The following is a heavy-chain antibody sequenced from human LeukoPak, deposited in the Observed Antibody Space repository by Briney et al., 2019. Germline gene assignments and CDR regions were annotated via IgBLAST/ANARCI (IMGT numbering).Heavy chain of an antibody. CDR1: GGSFSGYY. V-gene: IGHV4-34*01. D-gene: IGHD4-23*01. J-gene: IGHJ4*02. CDR3: ARADYGGNLTFDY. Sequence: PSETLSLTCAVYGGSFSGYYWSWIRQPPGKGLEWIGEINHSGSTNHNPSLKSRVTISVDTSKNQFSLKLSSVTAADTAVYYCARADYGGNLTFDYWGQGTLVTVSS. CDR2: INHSGST.